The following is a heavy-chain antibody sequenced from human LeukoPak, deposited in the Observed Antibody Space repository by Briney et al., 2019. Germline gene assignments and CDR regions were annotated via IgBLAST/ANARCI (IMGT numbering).Heavy chain of an antibody. CDR3: ARLKWGSFRHFDY. D-gene: IGHD7-27*01. Sequence: GESLKISCKGSGYSFSSYYIGWVRQMPGKGLECMGIIYPGDSDTRYSPSFQGQVTISADKSITTAYLQWSSLKASDTAMYYCARLKWGSFRHFDYWGQGTLATVSS. CDR2: IYPGDSDT. V-gene: IGHV5-51*01. J-gene: IGHJ4*02. CDR1: GYSFSSYY.